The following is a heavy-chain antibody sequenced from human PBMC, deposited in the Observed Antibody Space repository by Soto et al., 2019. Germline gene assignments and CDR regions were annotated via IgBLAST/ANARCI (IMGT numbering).Heavy chain of an antibody. Sequence: PSETLSLTCTVSGGSISSYYWSWIRQPPGKGLEWIGYIYYSGSTNYNPSLKSRVTISVDTSKNQFSLKLSSVTAADTAVYYCALMICGRQRSTLFRARGSYDL. J-gene: IGHJ2*01. CDR1: GGSISSYY. V-gene: IGHV4-59*08. CDR3: ALMICGRQRSTLFRARGSYDL. D-gene: IGHD3-22*01. CDR2: IYYSGST.